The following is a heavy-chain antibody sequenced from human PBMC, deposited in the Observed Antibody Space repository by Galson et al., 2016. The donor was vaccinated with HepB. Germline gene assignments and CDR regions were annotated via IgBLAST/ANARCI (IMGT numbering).Heavy chain of an antibody. D-gene: IGHD2-21*01. CDR1: GFTFSTYA. CDR3: AKAADCLTTDCSFFWGYNGMDV. Sequence: SLRLSCAASGFTFSTYAMKWVRQAPGKGLEWIASISSTSVNIYYADSVKGRFTISRDNAKNSVYLQMNSLRADDTALYYCAKAADCLTTDCSFFWGYNGMDVWGQGTTVTVSS. V-gene: IGHV3-21*01. J-gene: IGHJ6*02. CDR2: ISSTSVNI.